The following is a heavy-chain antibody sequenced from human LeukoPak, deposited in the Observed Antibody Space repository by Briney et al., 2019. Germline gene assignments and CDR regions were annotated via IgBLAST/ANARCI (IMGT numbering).Heavy chain of an antibody. CDR2: INHSGST. CDR1: GGSFSGYY. Sequence: SETLSLTCAVYGGSFSGYYWSWIRQPPGKGLEWIGEINHSGSTNYNPSLKSRVTISVDTSKHQFSLKLSSVTAADTAVYYCARGQRYYYDSSGYLNWFDPWGQGTLVTVSS. J-gene: IGHJ5*02. D-gene: IGHD3-22*01. V-gene: IGHV4-34*01. CDR3: ARGQRYYYDSSGYLNWFDP.